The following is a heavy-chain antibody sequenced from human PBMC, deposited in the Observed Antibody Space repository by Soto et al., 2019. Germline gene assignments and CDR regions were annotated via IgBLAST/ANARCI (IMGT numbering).Heavy chain of an antibody. CDR3: AKDSDRDTAMMCDY. CDR2: ISGSGGST. J-gene: IGHJ4*02. D-gene: IGHD5-18*01. V-gene: IGHV3-23*01. CDR1: GFTFSSYA. Sequence: EVRLLESGGALVQPGGSLRLSCAASGFTFSSYAMSWVRQAPGKGLEWVSTISGSGGSTFYADSVKGRFTISRDNSKNTLYLQMNSLRVEDTAIYYCAKDSDRDTAMMCDYWGQGTLVTVSS.